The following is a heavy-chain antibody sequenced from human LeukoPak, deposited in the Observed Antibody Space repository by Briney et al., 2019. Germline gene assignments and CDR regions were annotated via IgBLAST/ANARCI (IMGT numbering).Heavy chain of an antibody. D-gene: IGHD1-26*01. V-gene: IGHV3-23*01. CDR3: AKGGPIGGSYTLEYFQH. J-gene: IGHJ1*01. CDR2: ISGSGGST. CDR1: GFSFSSYA. Sequence: GGSLRLSCAASGFSFSSYAMTWVRQAPGKGLGWVSAISGSGGSTYYADSVKGRFTISRDNSKNTLYLQMNSLRAEDTAVYYCAKGGPIGGSYTLEYFQHWGQGTLVTVSS.